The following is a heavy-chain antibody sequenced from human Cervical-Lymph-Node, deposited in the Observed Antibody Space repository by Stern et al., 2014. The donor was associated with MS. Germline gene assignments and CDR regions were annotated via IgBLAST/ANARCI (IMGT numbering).Heavy chain of an antibody. CDR3: VCWSDYTDY. CDR2: MNPSGHST. Sequence: QDQLVQSGAEVKKPGASVKLSCKASGYTFTNCYMHWVRQAPGQGLEWMGIMNPSGHSTTSAQNFQGRVTVTRDPSTSTVYMELSSLRSEDTALYYCVCWSDYTDYWGQGTLVTVSS. CDR1: GYTFTNCY. D-gene: IGHD3-3*01. V-gene: IGHV1-46*01. J-gene: IGHJ4*02.